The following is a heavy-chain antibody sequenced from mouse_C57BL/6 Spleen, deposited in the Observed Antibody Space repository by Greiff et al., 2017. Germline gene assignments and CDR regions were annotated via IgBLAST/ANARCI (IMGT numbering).Heavy chain of an antibody. Sequence: EVQLQQSVAELVRPGASVKLSCTASGFNFKNTYMHWVKQRPEQGLEWIGRIDPANGTTKYAPKFQGKATITEDTSSNTAYLQRSSLTSEDTAIYYCARGGDYELFDYWGQGTTLTVSS. CDR3: ARGGDYELFDY. V-gene: IGHV14-3*01. J-gene: IGHJ2*01. D-gene: IGHD2-4*01. CDR2: IDPANGTT. CDR1: GFNFKNTY.